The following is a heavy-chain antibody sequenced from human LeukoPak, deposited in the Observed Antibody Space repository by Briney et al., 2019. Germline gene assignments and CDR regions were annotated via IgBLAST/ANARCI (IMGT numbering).Heavy chain of an antibody. CDR2: MNPNSGNT. D-gene: IGHD5-18*01. Sequence: GASVKVSCKASGYTFTSYDINWVRQATGQGLEWMGWMNPNSGNTGYAQKFQGRVTMTRNTSISTAYMELSSLRSEDTAVYYCASGIQLWLVHDAFDIWGQGTMVTVSS. V-gene: IGHV1-8*01. CDR3: ASGIQLWLVHDAFDI. CDR1: GYTFTSYD. J-gene: IGHJ3*02.